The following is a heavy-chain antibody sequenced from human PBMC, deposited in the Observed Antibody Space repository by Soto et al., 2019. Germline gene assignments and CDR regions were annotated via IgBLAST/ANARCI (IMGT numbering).Heavy chain of an antibody. CDR1: GGSVNSHA. Sequence: QVQLEQSGAEVKKAGSSVKVSCKAFGGSVNSHAIGWVRQAPVQGLEWMGGIIPMFGTPTYAQRFQAGVTSSADESTSTVYLDLSSLRSEDTAMYYCARSRNVAEFNDYGGNYHGFDIWGQGTMVTVSS. CDR3: ARSRNVAEFNDYGGNYHGFDI. CDR2: IIPMFGTP. J-gene: IGHJ3*02. V-gene: IGHV1-69*01. D-gene: IGHD4-17*01.